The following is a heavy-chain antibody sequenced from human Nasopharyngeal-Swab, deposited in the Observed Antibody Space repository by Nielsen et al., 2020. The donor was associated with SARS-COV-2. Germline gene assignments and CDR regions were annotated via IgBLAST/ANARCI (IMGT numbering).Heavy chain of an antibody. CDR1: GFGFSAYY. CDR2: IRNKDKRYTT. CDR3: VRVGPYCGDDCYSRFFDY. V-gene: IGHV3-72*01. J-gene: IGHJ4*02. Sequence: GGSLRLSCAASGFGFSAYYMDWVRQAPGVGLEGVGRIRNKDKRYTTEYAASVKGRFTISRDDSKNSLYLQMNSLKTEDAAVYYCVRVGPYCGDDCYSRFFDYWGQGTLVTVSS. D-gene: IGHD2-21*02.